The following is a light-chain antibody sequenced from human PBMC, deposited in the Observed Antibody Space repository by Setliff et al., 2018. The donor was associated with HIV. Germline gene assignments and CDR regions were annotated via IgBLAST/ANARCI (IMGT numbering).Light chain of an antibody. CDR3: QHLSTYPLHT. V-gene: IGKV1-9*01. CDR2: DAS. CDR1: QGINGD. J-gene: IGKJ2*01. Sequence: DIHLTQSPSFLSASVGDRVTITCRASQGINGDLAWYQQKSGKAPKVLIYDASTLQNGVPSRFSGSGSGTEFTLTISSLQPEDFATYYCQHLSTYPLHTFGQGTKVDIK.